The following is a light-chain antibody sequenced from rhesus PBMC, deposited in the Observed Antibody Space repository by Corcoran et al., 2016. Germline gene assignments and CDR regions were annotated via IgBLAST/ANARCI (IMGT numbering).Light chain of an antibody. Sequence: DIQMTQSPSSLSASEGDTVTITCRASQGISSYLAWFQQKPGKAPKPLIYSASNLETGVKSRFIGSGSGTEFTLTISSLQPEDFATYYCQQYNSAPFTFGPGTKLDIK. CDR3: QQYNSAPFT. J-gene: IGKJ3*01. CDR1: QGISSY. CDR2: SAS. V-gene: IGKV1-37*01.